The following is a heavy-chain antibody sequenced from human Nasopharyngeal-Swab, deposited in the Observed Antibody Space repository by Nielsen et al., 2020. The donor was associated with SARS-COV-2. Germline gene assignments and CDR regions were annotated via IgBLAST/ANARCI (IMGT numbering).Heavy chain of an antibody. Sequence: GGSLRLSCAASGFTFSNAWMSWVRQAPGKGLEWVGRIKSKTDGGTTDYAAPVKGRFTISRDDSKNTLYLQMNSLKTEDTAVYYRTTGTGSSGGYYGMDVWGQGTTVTVSS. CDR1: GFTFSNAW. D-gene: IGHD6-6*01. CDR3: TTGTGSSGGYYGMDV. J-gene: IGHJ6*02. V-gene: IGHV3-15*01. CDR2: IKSKTDGGTT.